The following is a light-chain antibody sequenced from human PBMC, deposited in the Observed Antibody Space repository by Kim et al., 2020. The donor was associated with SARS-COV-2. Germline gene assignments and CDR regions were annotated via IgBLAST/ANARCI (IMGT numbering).Light chain of an antibody. CDR1: SSDVGSYNL. Sequence: GQSLTISCTGTSSDVGSYNLVSWYQQHPGKAPKLMIYEVSKRPSGVSNRFSGSKSGNTASLTISGLQAEDEADYYCCSYAGSSDVVFGGGTQLTVL. V-gene: IGLV2-23*02. CDR2: EVS. CDR3: CSYAGSSDVV. J-gene: IGLJ2*01.